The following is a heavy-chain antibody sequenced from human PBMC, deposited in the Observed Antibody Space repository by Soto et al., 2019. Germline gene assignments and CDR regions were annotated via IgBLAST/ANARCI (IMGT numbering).Heavy chain of an antibody. CDR2: INAGNGNT. CDR1: GYTFTSYA. Sequence: QVQLVQSGAEEKKPGASVKVSCKASGYTFTSYAMHWVRQAPGQRLEWMGWINAGNGNTKYSQKFQGRVTITRDTSTSTAYMELSSLRSEGTAVYYCARSPGGNSCWYFDLWGRGTLVTVSS. V-gene: IGHV1-3*05. J-gene: IGHJ2*01. D-gene: IGHD2-21*02. CDR3: ARSPGGNSCWYFDL.